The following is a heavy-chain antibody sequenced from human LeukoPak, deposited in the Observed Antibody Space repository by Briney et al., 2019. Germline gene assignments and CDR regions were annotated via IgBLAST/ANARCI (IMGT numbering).Heavy chain of an antibody. V-gene: IGHV3-23*01. J-gene: IGHJ4*02. CDR1: GFTFSSYA. Sequence: GVSLRLSCAASGFTFSSYAMSWVRQAPGKGLKWVSAISGGGGVTYYADSVKGRFTISRDNSKNTLYLQMNSLRAEDTAVYYCAKDPRVATIEIFDYWGQGTLVTVSS. D-gene: IGHD5-12*01. CDR3: AKDPRVATIEIFDY. CDR2: ISGGGGVT.